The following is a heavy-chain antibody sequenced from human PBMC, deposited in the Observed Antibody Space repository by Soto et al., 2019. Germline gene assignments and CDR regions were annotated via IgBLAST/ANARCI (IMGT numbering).Heavy chain of an antibody. CDR1: GGSISSGGYY. V-gene: IGHV4-31*03. D-gene: IGHD4-17*01. CDR3: ARGGTRLRSNWFDP. J-gene: IGHJ5*02. CDR2: IYYSGST. Sequence: LSLTCTVSGGSISSGGYYWSWIRQHPGKGLEWIGYIYYSGSTYYNPSLKSRVTISVDTSKNQFSLKLSSVTAADTAVYYCARGGTRLRSNWFDPWGQGTLVTVSS.